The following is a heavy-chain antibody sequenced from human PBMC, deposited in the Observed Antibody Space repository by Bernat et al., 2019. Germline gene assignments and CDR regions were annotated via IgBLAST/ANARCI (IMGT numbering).Heavy chain of an antibody. CDR3: ARKASGTSGYWC. CDR2: IHYSGST. CDR1: GGSMSSSSFY. V-gene: IGHV4-39*01. D-gene: IGHD1-1*01. J-gene: IGHJ4*02. Sequence: QLQLQESGPGLVKPSETLSLTCTVSGGSMSSSSFYWGWIRQPPGKGLEWIGNIHYSGSTSSNPSLKSRVTISVDTTKSQCSLKLSFVTAAGTAVYSCARKASGTSGYWCWGQGTLVTVSS.